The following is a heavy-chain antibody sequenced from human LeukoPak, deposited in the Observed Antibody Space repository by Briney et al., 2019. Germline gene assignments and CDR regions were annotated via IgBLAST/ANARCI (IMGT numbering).Heavy chain of an antibody. V-gene: IGHV1-18*01. Sequence: GASVKVSCKASGYTLTSYGISWVRQAPGQGLEWMGWISAYNGNTNYAQKLQGRVTMTTDTSTSTAYMELRSLRSDDTAVYYCAREKAKIFGVVRYYGMDVWGQGTTVTVSS. D-gene: IGHD3-3*01. CDR1: GYTLTSYG. J-gene: IGHJ6*02. CDR3: AREKAKIFGVVRYYGMDV. CDR2: ISAYNGNT.